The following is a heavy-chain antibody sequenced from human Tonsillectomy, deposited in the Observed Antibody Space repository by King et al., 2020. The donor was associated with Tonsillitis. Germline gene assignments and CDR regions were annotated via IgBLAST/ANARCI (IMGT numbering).Heavy chain of an antibody. V-gene: IGHV3-30*01. Sequence: QLVQSGGGVVQPGRSLRLSCAASGFTFSSYAMHWVRQAPGKGLEWVAVISFDGSNKYYADSVKGRFTISRDNSKNTLYLQMNSLRAEDTAVYYCARDFGYASSGYQLYYFDYWGQGTLVTVSS. CDR2: ISFDGSNK. CDR3: ARDFGYASSGYQLYYFDY. D-gene: IGHD3-22*01. CDR1: GFTFSSYA. J-gene: IGHJ4*02.